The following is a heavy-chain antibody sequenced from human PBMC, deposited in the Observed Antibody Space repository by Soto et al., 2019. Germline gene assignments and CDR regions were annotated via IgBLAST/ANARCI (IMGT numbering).Heavy chain of an antibody. V-gene: IGHV4-61*01. D-gene: IGHD6-19*01. CDR2: IYYSGST. Sequence: SETLSLTCTVSGGSVSSGSYYWSWIRQPPGKGLEWIGYIYYSGSTNYNPSLKSRVTISVDTSKNQFSLKLSSVTAADTAVYYCAREGLVVAGPDYWGQGTLVTVSS. CDR1: GGSVSSGSYY. CDR3: AREGLVVAGPDY. J-gene: IGHJ4*02.